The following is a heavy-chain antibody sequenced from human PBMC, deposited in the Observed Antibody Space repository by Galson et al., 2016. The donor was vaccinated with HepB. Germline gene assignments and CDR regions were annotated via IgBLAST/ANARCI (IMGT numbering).Heavy chain of an antibody. J-gene: IGHJ4*02. Sequence: PALVKPTQTLTLTCTFSGVSLASDGVGVGWIRQPPGKALEWLAFIYWDDDKKISPYLKNRLTVTKDTSKNQVVLTMTNMDPMDTGRYYCAHKGPASSWFTLDSWGQGTLVTVSS. V-gene: IGHV2-5*02. CDR3: AHKGPASSWFTLDS. D-gene: IGHD6-13*01. CDR2: IYWDDDK. CDR1: GVSLASDGVG.